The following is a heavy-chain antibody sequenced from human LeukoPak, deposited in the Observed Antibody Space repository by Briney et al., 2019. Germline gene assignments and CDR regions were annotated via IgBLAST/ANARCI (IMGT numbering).Heavy chain of an antibody. Sequence: GASVKVSCKASGYTFTGYYIHWVRQAPGQGLEWMGWVNPNSGVTHYAQKFQGRVTVTRDTSISTAYMELSSLRSDDTAVYHCARDMSPPGVLVTSDYGMDVWGRGTTVIVSS. J-gene: IGHJ6*02. V-gene: IGHV1-2*02. CDR1: GYTFTGYY. CDR3: ARDMSPPGVLVTSDYGMDV. D-gene: IGHD2-8*02. CDR2: VNPNSGVT.